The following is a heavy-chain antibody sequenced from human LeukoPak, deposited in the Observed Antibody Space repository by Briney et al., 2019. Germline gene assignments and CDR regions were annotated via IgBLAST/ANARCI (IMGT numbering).Heavy chain of an antibody. V-gene: IGHV4-4*07. CDR1: DGSISDYY. CDR3: ARFDVVVPAAIGWFDP. D-gene: IGHD2-2*02. CDR2: IYTSGST. J-gene: IGHJ5*02. Sequence: PSETLSLTCTVSDGSISDYYWSWIRQPAGKGLEWIGRIYTSGSTNYNPSLKSRVTMSVDTSKNQFSLKLSSVTAADTAVYYCARFDVVVPAAIGWFDPWGQGTLVTVSS.